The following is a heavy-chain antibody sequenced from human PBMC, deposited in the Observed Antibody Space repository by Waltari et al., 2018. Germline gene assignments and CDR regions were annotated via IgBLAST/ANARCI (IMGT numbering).Heavy chain of an antibody. CDR2: IRSKADGGTI. D-gene: IGHD5-12*01. CDR1: GFSFSEAR. Sequence: EVQLVESWGGFVKSGGSLRLSFAASGFSFSEARLSRVRLAPGKGLEWVGRIRSKADGGTIDYAAPVKGRFTISRDDSKTTLYMQLNSLKDEDTAVYYCTTDRRRGYDPQFDYWGQGTLVTVSS. CDR3: TTDRRRGYDPQFDY. V-gene: IGHV3-15*01. J-gene: IGHJ4*02.